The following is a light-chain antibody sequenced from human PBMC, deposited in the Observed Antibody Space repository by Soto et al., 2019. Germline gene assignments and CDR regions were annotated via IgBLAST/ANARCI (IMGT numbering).Light chain of an antibody. CDR2: KIS. J-gene: IGKJ5*01. Sequence: DIVMTQTPLSSPVTLGQPASISCTSSQSLVPSDGNTYLSWLQQCTVQPPRLLISKISDRLSGVPDRFSGSGAGTDCTLKISRVEAEDVCVFCCMQATQFPITFGQGPRLELK. CDR3: MQATQFPIT. V-gene: IGKV2-24*01. CDR1: QSLVPSDGNTY.